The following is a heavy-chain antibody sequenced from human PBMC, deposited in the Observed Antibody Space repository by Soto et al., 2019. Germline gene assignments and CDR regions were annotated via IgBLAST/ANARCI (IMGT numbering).Heavy chain of an antibody. V-gene: IGHV1-18*01. J-gene: IGHJ4*02. Sequence: GASVKVSCKASGYTFTSYGISWVRQAPGQGLEWMGWISAYNGNTNYAQKLQGRVTMTTDTSTSTAYMELRSLRSDDTAVYYCARDPGYLYSSSWHPFDYWGQGTLVIVSS. D-gene: IGHD6-13*01. CDR2: ISAYNGNT. CDR1: GYTFTSYG. CDR3: ARDPGYLYSSSWHPFDY.